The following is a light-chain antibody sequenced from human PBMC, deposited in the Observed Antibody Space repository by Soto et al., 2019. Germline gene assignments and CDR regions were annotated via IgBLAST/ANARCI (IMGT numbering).Light chain of an antibody. Sequence: EKVMTQSPATLSMSPGERATLSCRASQSVGSFLAWYQQKPGQAPRLLIYGASTRATGIPARFSGSVSGTEFTLNISSLQAEDFAVYYCHQDTNGPSWTFGQGLKVE. V-gene: IGKV3-15*01. J-gene: IGKJ1*01. CDR3: HQDTNGPSWT. CDR2: GAS. CDR1: QSVGSF.